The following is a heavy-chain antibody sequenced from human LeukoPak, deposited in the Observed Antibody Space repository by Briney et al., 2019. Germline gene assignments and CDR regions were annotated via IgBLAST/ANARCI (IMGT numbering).Heavy chain of an antibody. Sequence: GASVKVSCKASGYTFTSYYMHWVRQAPGQGLEWMGIINPSGGSTSYAQKFQGRVTMTRDTSTSTVYMELSSLRSEDTAVYYCARERWAIVVVPAPGTLDYWGQGTLVTVSS. CDR3: ARERWAIVVVPAPGTLDY. D-gene: IGHD2-2*01. J-gene: IGHJ4*02. CDR2: INPSGGST. CDR1: GYTFTSYY. V-gene: IGHV1-46*01.